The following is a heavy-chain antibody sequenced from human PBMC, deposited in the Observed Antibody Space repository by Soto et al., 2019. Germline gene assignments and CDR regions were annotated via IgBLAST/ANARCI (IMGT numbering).Heavy chain of an antibody. CDR1: GDTITNYG. J-gene: IGHJ4*02. Sequence: QVQLAQSGGEVRKPGASVKVSCKASGDTITNYGISWVRQAPGQGLEWMGWISFYNGNTKYAQNLXXRXXLTTDTSTSTAYVELRSLRSDDTAVYYCASATSIAVAGKERWGQGTLVTVSS. CDR3: ASATSIAVAGKER. D-gene: IGHD6-19*01. CDR2: ISFYNGNT. V-gene: IGHV1-18*01.